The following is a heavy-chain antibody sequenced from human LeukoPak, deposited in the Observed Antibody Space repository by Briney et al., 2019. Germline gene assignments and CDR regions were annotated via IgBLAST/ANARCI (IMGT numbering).Heavy chain of an antibody. Sequence: GGSLRLSCAASGFTFSSYAMSWVRQAPGKGLEWVSAISGSGGSTYYADSVKGRFTISRDNSKDTLYLQMNSLRAEDTAVYYCAKGPLGIAARPPFVWGQGTLVTVSS. CDR2: ISGSGGST. V-gene: IGHV3-23*01. D-gene: IGHD6-6*01. CDR3: AKGPLGIAARPPFV. CDR1: GFTFSSYA. J-gene: IGHJ4*02.